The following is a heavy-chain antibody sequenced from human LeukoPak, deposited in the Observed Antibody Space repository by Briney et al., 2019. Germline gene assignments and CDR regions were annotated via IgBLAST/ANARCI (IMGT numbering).Heavy chain of an antibody. CDR3: ARGISGYLNWFDP. CDR1: GGTFSSYA. D-gene: IGHD3-22*01. V-gene: IGHV1-69*05. J-gene: IGHJ5*02. CDR2: IIPIFGTA. Sequence: ASVKVSCKASGGTFSSYAISWVRQAPGQGLEWMGGIIPIFGTANYAQKFQGRVTITTDESTSTAYMELSSLRSEDTAVYYCARGISGYLNWFDPWGQGTLVTVSS.